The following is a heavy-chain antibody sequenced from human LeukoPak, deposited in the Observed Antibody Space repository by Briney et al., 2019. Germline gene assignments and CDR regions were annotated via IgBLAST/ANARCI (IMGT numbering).Heavy chain of an antibody. CDR2: ISGSGGST. CDR1: GFTFSSYA. J-gene: IGHJ4*02. V-gene: IGHV3-23*01. CDR3: AKVSYYDSSGEIDY. Sequence: GGSLRLSCAASGFTFSSYAMTWVRQAPGKGLELVSSISGSGGSTYYAVSVKGRFTISRDNSKNTLYLQMNSLRAEDTAVYYCAKVSYYDSSGEIDYWGQGTLVTVSS. D-gene: IGHD3-22*01.